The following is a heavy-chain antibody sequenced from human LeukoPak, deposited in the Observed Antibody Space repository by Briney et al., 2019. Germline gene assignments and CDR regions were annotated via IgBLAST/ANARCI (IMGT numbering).Heavy chain of an antibody. CDR2: IYTNGST. CDR3: ARAHCSSTSCYPHYYYYMDV. D-gene: IGHD2-2*01. V-gene: IGHV4-4*07. CDR1: GGSISSYY. J-gene: IGHJ6*03. Sequence: PSETLSLTCTVSGGSISSYYWSWIRQPAGKGLEWIGRIYTNGSTNYNPSLKSRVTMSVDTSKNQFSLKLRSVTAADTAVYYCARAHCSSTSCYPHYYYYMDVWGKGTTVTVSS.